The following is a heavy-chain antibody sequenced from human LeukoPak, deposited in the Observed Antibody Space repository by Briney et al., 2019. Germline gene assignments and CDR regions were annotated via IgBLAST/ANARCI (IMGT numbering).Heavy chain of an antibody. D-gene: IGHD3-22*01. CDR3: ARRGRYDSSGYYDN. J-gene: IGHJ4*02. V-gene: IGHV4-59*08. CDR2: ISYSGST. CDR1: GGSISTYY. Sequence: SETLSLTCTVSGGSISTYYWSWIRQPPGKGLEWIGYISYSGSTNYNPSLKSRVTISVDTSKNQFSLKLSSVTAADTAVYYCARRGRYDSSGYYDNWGQGTLVTVSS.